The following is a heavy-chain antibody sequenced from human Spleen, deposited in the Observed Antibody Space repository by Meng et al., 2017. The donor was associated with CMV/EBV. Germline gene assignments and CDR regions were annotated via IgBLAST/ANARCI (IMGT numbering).Heavy chain of an antibody. Sequence: ASGFTFSSYAMSWVRQAPGKGLEWVSAISGSGGSTYYADSVKGRFTISRDNSKNTLYLQMNSLRAEDTAVYYCAKGLGSSWYYFDYWGQGTLVTVSS. V-gene: IGHV3-23*01. CDR3: AKGLGSSWYYFDY. J-gene: IGHJ4*02. D-gene: IGHD6-13*01. CDR1: GFTFSSYA. CDR2: ISGSGGST.